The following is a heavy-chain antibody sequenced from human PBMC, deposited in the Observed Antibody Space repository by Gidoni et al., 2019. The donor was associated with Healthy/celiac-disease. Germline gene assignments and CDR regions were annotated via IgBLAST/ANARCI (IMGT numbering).Heavy chain of an antibody. CDR3: TRRLEGSGGYHPYYYYGMDV. D-gene: IGHD3-10*01. Sequence: EWVGRIRSKANSYATAYAASVKGRFTISRDDSKNTAYLQMNSLKTEDTAVYYCTRRLEGSGGYHPYYYYGMDVWGQGTTVTVSS. J-gene: IGHJ6*02. V-gene: IGHV3-73*01. CDR2: IRSKANSYAT.